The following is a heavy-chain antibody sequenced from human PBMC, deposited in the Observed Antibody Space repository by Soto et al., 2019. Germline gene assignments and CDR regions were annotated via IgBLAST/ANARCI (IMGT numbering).Heavy chain of an antibody. J-gene: IGHJ4*02. Sequence: GGSLRLSCAASGFTFSNAWMSWVRQAPGKGLEWVCRIKGEADGGTTDYAAPVKGRITISRDHSKDTLYLHMNSLKTEDTAVYYCTTGLSNGYYNFDYWGQGTPVTVSS. V-gene: IGHV3-15*01. CDR3: TTGLSNGYYNFDY. D-gene: IGHD3-22*01. CDR2: IKGEADGGTT. CDR1: GFTFSNAW.